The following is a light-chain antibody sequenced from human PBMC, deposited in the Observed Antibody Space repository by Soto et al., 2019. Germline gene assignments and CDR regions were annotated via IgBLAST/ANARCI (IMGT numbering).Light chain of an antibody. CDR2: AAS. J-gene: IGKJ4*01. Sequence: DIQMTQSPSSVSASVGDRVTITCRASQGISSWLAWYQQKPGKAPKLLIYAASSLQGGVPSRFAGRELGTNFPPPFRSLQPKVFATSFCQQATSFPLTFGGGTKVEIK. CDR3: QQATSFPLT. V-gene: IGKV1-12*01. CDR1: QGISSW.